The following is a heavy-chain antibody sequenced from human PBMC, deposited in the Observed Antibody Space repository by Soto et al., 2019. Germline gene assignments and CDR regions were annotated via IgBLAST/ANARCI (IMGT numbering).Heavy chain of an antibody. CDR3: ARARDHYYYYGMDV. Sequence: GGSLRLSCAASGFTFSSYDMHWVRQATGKGLEWVSAIGTAGDTYYPGSVKGRFTISRENAKNSLYLQMNSLRAGGTAVYYCARARDHYYYYGMDVWGQGTTVTV. CDR1: GFTFSSYD. CDR2: IGTAGDT. J-gene: IGHJ6*02. V-gene: IGHV3-13*01.